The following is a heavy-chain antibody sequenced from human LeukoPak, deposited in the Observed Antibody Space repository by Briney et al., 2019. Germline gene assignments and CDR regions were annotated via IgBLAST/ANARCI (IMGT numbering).Heavy chain of an antibody. CDR1: GFTFSSYG. Sequence: GGSLRLSCAASGFTFSSYGMHWVRQAPGKGLEWVAFIRYDGSNKYYADSVKGRFTISRDNSKNTLYLQMNSLRAEDTAVYYCAKDENSPIAAGDMDVWGKGTTVTVSS. J-gene: IGHJ6*03. V-gene: IGHV3-30*02. CDR2: IRYDGSNK. CDR3: AKDENSPIAAGDMDV. D-gene: IGHD6-13*01.